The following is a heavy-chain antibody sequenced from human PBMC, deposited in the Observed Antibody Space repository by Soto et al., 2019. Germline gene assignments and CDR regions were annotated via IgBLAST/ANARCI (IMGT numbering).Heavy chain of an antibody. CDR1: GFTFSSYS. Sequence: GGSLRLSCAASGFTFSSYSMNWVRQAPGKGLEWVSSISSSSSYIYYADSVKGRFTISRDNAKNSLYLQMNSLRAEDTAVYYCARVSSSWYDGGGFFDDWGQGTLVTVSS. CDR2: ISSSSSYI. V-gene: IGHV3-21*01. CDR3: ARVSSSWYDGGGFFDD. J-gene: IGHJ4*02. D-gene: IGHD6-13*01.